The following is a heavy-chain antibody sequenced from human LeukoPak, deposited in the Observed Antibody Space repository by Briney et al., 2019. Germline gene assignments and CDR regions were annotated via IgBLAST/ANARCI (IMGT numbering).Heavy chain of an antibody. Sequence: PSETLSLTCTVSGGSISSYYWSWIRQPPGKGLEWIGYIYYSGSTNYNPSLKSRVTISVDTSKNQFSLKLSSVTAADTVVYYCAGGPPFHIHWGQGTLVTVSS. J-gene: IGHJ4*02. CDR3: AGGPPFHIH. CDR1: GGSISSYY. V-gene: IGHV4-59*01. CDR2: IYYSGST.